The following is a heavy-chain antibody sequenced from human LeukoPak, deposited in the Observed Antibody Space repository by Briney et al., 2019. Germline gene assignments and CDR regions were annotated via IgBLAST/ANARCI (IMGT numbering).Heavy chain of an antibody. CDR1: GYTFTSYD. CDR3: ARGRVGWELLRSSIYYFDY. CDR2: MNPNSGNT. Sequence: GASVKVSCTASGYTFTSYDINWVRQATGQGLEWIGWMNPNSGNTGYAQKFQGRVTMTRNTSISTAYMELSSLRSENTAVYYCARGRVGWELLRSSIYYFDYWGQGTLVTVSS. J-gene: IGHJ4*02. D-gene: IGHD1-26*01. V-gene: IGHV1-8*01.